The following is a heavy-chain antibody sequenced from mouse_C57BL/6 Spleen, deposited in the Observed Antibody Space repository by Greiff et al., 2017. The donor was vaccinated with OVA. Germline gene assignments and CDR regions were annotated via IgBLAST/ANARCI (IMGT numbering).Heavy chain of an antibody. J-gene: IGHJ2*01. D-gene: IGHD3-1*01. V-gene: IGHV5-4*01. Sequence: EVQLQESGGGLVKPGGSLKLSCAASGFTFSSYAMSWVRQTPEKRLEWVATISDGGSYTYYPANVKGRFTISRDNAKNNLYLQMSHLKSEDKAMYYCARDKGAPDYFDYWGQGTTLTVSS. CDR1: GFTFSSYA. CDR3: ARDKGAPDYFDY. CDR2: ISDGGSYT.